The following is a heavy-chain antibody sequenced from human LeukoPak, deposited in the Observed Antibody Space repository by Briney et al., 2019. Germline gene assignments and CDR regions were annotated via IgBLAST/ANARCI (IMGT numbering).Heavy chain of an antibody. D-gene: IGHD5/OR15-5a*01. CDR3: ARRNSVTQGLDN. J-gene: IGHJ4*02. CDR1: GFTFIDHY. Sequence: GGSLRLSCAASGFTFIDHYMDWVRQAPGKGLEWIGRIRNKANSYTTEYAASVKGRFTVSRDDSKNSLFLQMNRLESEDTAVYYCARRNSVTQGLDNWGQGTLVTVSS. CDR2: IRNKANSYTT. V-gene: IGHV3-72*01.